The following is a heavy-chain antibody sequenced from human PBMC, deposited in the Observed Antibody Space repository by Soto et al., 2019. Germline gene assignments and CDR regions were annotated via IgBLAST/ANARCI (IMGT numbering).Heavy chain of an antibody. V-gene: IGHV3-33*08. J-gene: IGHJ4*02. CDR2: IRYNRRNI. CDR1: GFSFSSYN. Sequence: GGSLRLSCAASGFSFSSYNMNWVRQAPGKGLQWVAVIRYNRRNIYYADSVKGRFTISRDNSKNTLYLQMNSLKAEDTAVYYCARGLLSPFDYWGQGTLVTVSS. D-gene: IGHD2-15*01. CDR3: ARGLLSPFDY.